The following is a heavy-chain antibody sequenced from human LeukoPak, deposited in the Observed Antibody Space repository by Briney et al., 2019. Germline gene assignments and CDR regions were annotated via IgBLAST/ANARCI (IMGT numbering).Heavy chain of an antibody. D-gene: IGHD3-10*02. CDR3: AELGITMIGGV. J-gene: IGHJ6*04. Sequence: QPGGSLRLSCAASGFTFSSYGMHWVRQAPGKGLEWVAFIRYDGGNKYYADSVKGRFTISRDNSKNTLYLQMNSLRAEDTAVYYCAELGITMIGGVWGKGTTVTISS. V-gene: IGHV3-30*02. CDR2: IRYDGGNK. CDR1: GFTFSSYG.